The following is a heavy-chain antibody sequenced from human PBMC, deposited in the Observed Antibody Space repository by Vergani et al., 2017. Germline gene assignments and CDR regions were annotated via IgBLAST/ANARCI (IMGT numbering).Heavy chain of an antibody. V-gene: IGHV3-23*01. CDR3: GRGSDNYN. J-gene: IGHJ4*02. D-gene: IGHD5-24*01. CDR1: GFTFSSHA. Sequence: EVQLLQSEGAVVQPGGSLRLSCVASGFTFSSHAMGWVRQGHGQGLEWVSSTKNTGDSTQYADSVKGRFTISRDNSKNTLYLQMNSLRVEDTAVYYCGRGSDNYNWGQGTLVTVSS. CDR2: TKNTGDST.